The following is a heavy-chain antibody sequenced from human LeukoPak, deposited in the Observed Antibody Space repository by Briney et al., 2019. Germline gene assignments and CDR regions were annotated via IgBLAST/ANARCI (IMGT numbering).Heavy chain of an antibody. Sequence: GASLRVSCAASGFTVSSNYMSWVRQAPGKGPEWVSVIYSDGSTYYADSVKGRFTISRDTSKNTLYLQMNSLRTEDTAVYYCARDLAAGGTYPHYWGQGTLVSVSS. V-gene: IGHV3-53*01. CDR2: IYSDGST. D-gene: IGHD6-13*01. CDR1: GFTVSSNY. CDR3: ARDLAAGGTYPHY. J-gene: IGHJ4*02.